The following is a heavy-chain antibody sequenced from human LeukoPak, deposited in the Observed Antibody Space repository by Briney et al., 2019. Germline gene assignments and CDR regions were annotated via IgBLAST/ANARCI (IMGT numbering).Heavy chain of an antibody. D-gene: IGHD3-22*01. Sequence: PSETLSLTCAVYGGSFSGYYWSWIRQPPGKGLEWIGEINHSGSTNYNPSLKSRVTISVDTSKNQFSLKLSSVTAADTAVYYCARHSCYYDSSGFYVCSHKIDYWGQGTLVTVSS. J-gene: IGHJ4*02. CDR2: INHSGST. CDR3: ARHSCYYDSSGFYVCSHKIDY. CDR1: GGSFSGYY. V-gene: IGHV4-34*01.